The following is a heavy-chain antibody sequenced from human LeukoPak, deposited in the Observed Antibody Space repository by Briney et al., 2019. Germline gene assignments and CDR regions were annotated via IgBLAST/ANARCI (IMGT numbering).Heavy chain of an antibody. V-gene: IGHV3-23*01. CDR2: ISGSGGST. CDR1: GFTFSSYA. Sequence: GGSLRLSCAASGFTFSSYAMSWVRQAPGKGLEWVSAISGSGGSTYYADSVRGRFTISRDNSKNTLYLQMNSLRAEDTAVYYCAKDGYYGSGPPDYWGQGTLVTVSS. D-gene: IGHD3-10*01. CDR3: AKDGYYGSGPPDY. J-gene: IGHJ4*02.